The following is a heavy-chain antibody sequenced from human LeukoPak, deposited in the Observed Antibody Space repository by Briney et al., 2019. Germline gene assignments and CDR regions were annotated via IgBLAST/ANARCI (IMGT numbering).Heavy chain of an antibody. CDR1: GFTFSSYG. V-gene: IGHV3-30*02. Sequence: SGGSLRLSCAASGFTFSSYGMHWVRQAPGKGLEWVAFIRYDGSNKYYADSVKGRFTISRDNSKNTLYLQMNSLRAEDTAVYYCAKDQDVVVPAALSGLDYWGQGTLVTVSS. J-gene: IGHJ4*02. CDR3: AKDQDVVVPAALSGLDY. D-gene: IGHD2-2*01. CDR2: IRYDGSNK.